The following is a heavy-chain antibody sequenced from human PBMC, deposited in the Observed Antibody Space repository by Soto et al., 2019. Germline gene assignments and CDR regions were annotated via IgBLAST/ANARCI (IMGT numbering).Heavy chain of an antibody. CDR2: IIPIFGTA. CDR3: ARERGSYIGRSLSFYGMDV. J-gene: IGHJ6*02. D-gene: IGHD1-26*01. V-gene: IGHV1-69*01. CDR1: GGTFSGYA. Sequence: QVQLVQSGAEMKEPGSSVKVSCQASGGTFSGYAINWVRQAPGQGLEWMGGIIPIFGTANYAQKFQGRGTITADESTRTAYMELSSLRSEDTAIYYCARERGSYIGRSLSFYGMDVWGQGTTVTVSS.